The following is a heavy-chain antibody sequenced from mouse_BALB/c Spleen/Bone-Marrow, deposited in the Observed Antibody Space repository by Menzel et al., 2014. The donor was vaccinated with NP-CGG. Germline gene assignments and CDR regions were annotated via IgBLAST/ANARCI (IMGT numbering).Heavy chain of an antibody. Sequence: VQLQQSGAELVRPGALVKLSCKASGFNIKDYYMHWVKQRPEQGLEWIGWIDPENGNTIYDPKFQGKASITADTSSNTAYLQLSSLISEDTAVYYCAGGNYRFAYWGQGTLVTVSA. CDR1: GFNIKDYY. CDR2: IDPENGNT. J-gene: IGHJ3*01. CDR3: AGGNYRFAY. D-gene: IGHD2-1*01. V-gene: IGHV14-1*02.